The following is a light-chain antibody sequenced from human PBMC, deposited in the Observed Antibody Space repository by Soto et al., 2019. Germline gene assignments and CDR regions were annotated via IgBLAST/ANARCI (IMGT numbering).Light chain of an antibody. CDR3: LQDINYPWT. V-gene: IGKV1-5*01. J-gene: IGKJ1*01. Sequence: DIQMTQSPSTLSASVGDRVIITFPASQSISSWLAWYQQKPGKAPKLLIYDASNLESGVPSRFSGSGSGTDFTLAISSLQPEDSATYYCLQDINYPWTFGQGTKVDIK. CDR2: DAS. CDR1: QSISSW.